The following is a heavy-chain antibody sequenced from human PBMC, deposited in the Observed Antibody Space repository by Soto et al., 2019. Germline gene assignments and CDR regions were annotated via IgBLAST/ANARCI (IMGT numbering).Heavy chain of an antibody. Sequence: QVQLQQWGAGLLKPSETLSLTCAVYGGSFSGYYWSWIRQPPGKGLEWIGEINHSGSTNYNPSLKRRVTISVDTSKNQFSLKLSSVTAADTAVYYCARLNPERDYDGSGSYYPQKKYYYYYYMDVWGKGTTVTVSS. V-gene: IGHV4-34*01. CDR3: ARLNPERDYDGSGSYYPQKKYYYYYYMDV. J-gene: IGHJ6*03. D-gene: IGHD3-10*01. CDR2: INHSGST. CDR1: GGSFSGYY.